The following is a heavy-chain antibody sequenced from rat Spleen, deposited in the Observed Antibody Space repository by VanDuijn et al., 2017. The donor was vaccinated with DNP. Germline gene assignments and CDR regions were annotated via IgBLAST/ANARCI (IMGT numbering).Heavy chain of an antibody. J-gene: IGHJ2*01. CDR3: ARDQDGPPFDY. CDR2: MRYNGDT. Sequence: QVQLTESGPGLVQPSETLSLTRTVSGFSLTGYSVYWVRQPSGKGLEWMGRMRYNGDTSYNSALKSRLSISRDTSKNQVFLKMDSLQTEDIATYYCARDQDGPPFDYWGHGVMVTVSS. CDR1: GFSLTGYS. V-gene: IGHV2-8*01. D-gene: IGHD3-1*01.